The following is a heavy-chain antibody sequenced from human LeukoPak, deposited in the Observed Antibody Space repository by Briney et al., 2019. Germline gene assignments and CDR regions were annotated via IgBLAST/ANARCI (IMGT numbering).Heavy chain of an antibody. CDR1: GFTFSNYA. D-gene: IGHD6-19*01. CDR2: ISSSSSYT. V-gene: IGHV3-11*06. Sequence: GGSLRLSCAASGFTFSNYAMTWVRQAPGKGLEWVSYISSSSSYTNYADSVKGRFTISRDNAKNSLYLQMNSLRAEDTAVYYCARDAGYSSGWYVLDAFDIWGQGTMVTVSS. CDR3: ARDAGYSSGWYVLDAFDI. J-gene: IGHJ3*02.